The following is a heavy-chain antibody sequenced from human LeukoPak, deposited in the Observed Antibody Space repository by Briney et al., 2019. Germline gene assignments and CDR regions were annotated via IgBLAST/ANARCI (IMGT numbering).Heavy chain of an antibody. CDR3: ARGGSTDSIHSCGGNCYFLDY. Sequence: ASVKVSCKASGYTFTGNHMHWVRQAPGQGLEWMGLINPTSGGTNYAQKFQGKVIMTRDTSISTAYMELSRLGSDDTDVYYCARGGSTDSIHSCGGNCYFLDYWGQGTLVTVSS. CDR1: GYTFTGNH. D-gene: IGHD2-21*02. V-gene: IGHV1-2*02. J-gene: IGHJ4*02. CDR2: INPTSGGT.